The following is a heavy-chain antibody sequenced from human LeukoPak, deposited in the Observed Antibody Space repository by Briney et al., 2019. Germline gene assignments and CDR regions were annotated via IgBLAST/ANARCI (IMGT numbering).Heavy chain of an antibody. CDR2: ISSSSSTI. CDR3: ARDTSSWYNYWYYYYMDV. J-gene: IGHJ6*03. V-gene: IGHV3-48*01. Sequence: GGSLRLSCAASGFTFSSYSMNWVRQAPGKGLEWVSYISSSSSTIYYADSVKGRFTISRDNAKNSLYLQMNSLRAEDTAVYYCARDTSSWYNYWYYYYMDVWGKGITVTVSS. D-gene: IGHD6-13*01. CDR1: GFTFSSYS.